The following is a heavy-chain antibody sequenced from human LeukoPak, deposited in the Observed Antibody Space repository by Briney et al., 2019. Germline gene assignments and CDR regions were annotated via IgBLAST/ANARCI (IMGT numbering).Heavy chain of an antibody. Sequence: SETLSLTCAVYGGSFSGYYWSWIRQPPGKGLEWIGEINHSGSTNYNPSLKSRVTISVDTSKNQFSLKLSSVTAADTAVYYCARHGLIAARPWYYYYYMDVWGKGTTVTVSS. CDR2: INHSGST. D-gene: IGHD6-6*01. CDR1: GGSFSGYY. CDR3: ARHGLIAARPWYYYYYMDV. V-gene: IGHV4-34*01. J-gene: IGHJ6*03.